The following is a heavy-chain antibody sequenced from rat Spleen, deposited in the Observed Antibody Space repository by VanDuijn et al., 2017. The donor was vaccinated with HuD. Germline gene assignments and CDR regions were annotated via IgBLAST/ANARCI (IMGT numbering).Heavy chain of an antibody. D-gene: IGHD1-12*02. J-gene: IGHJ3*01. CDR1: GFSLTSNG. CDR3: TRDYDGSYAPFW. V-gene: IGHV2S12*01. CDR2: ISSGGST. Sequence: QVQLKESGPGLVQPSQTLSLTCTVSGFSLTSNGVSWVRQPPGKGLEWIAAISSGGSTYYNSALKSRLSISRDTSKSQVFLKMNSLQTEDTAIYFCTRDYDGSYAPFWWGQGTLVTVSS.